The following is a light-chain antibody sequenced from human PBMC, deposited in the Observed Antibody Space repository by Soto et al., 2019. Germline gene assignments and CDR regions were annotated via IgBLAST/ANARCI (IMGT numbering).Light chain of an antibody. CDR2: WAS. CDR1: QSVLYSSNNKNY. V-gene: IGKV4-1*01. Sequence: DIVMTQSPDSLAVSLGERATINCKSSQSVLYSSNNKNYLAWYQQKPGQPPKLLIYWASTRESGVPDRFSGSGSGTDFTLTISSLLAEDVAVYYCQQYYSTPVWTFGQGTKVEIK. CDR3: QQYYSTPVWT. J-gene: IGKJ1*01.